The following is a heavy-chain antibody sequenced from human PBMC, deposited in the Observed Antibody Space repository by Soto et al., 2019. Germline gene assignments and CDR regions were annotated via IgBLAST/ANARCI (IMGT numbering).Heavy chain of an antibody. J-gene: IGHJ5*02. Sequence: GGSLRLSCAASGFTFSSYGMTWVRQAPGKGLEWVSYISSSGSTIYYADSVKGRFTISRDNAKNSLYLQMNSLRAEDTAVYYCARVPLGVVPAHGDWFDPWGQGTLVTVSS. D-gene: IGHD2-2*01. CDR1: GFTFSSYG. CDR2: ISSSGSTI. V-gene: IGHV3-48*04. CDR3: ARVPLGVVPAHGDWFDP.